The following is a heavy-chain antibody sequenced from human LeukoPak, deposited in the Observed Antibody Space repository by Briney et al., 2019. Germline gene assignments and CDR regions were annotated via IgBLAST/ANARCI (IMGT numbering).Heavy chain of an antibody. J-gene: IGHJ4*02. CDR1: GESFSGYY. CDR2: INHSGST. CDR3: ARARETVAIDY. D-gene: IGHD5-12*01. V-gene: IGHV4-34*01. Sequence: IPSETLSLTCAVYGESFSGYYWNWIRQPPGKGLEWIAEINHSGSTNYNPSLKSRVTISADTSKNQFSLKMNSVTAADTAVYYCARARETVAIDYWGQGTLVTVSS.